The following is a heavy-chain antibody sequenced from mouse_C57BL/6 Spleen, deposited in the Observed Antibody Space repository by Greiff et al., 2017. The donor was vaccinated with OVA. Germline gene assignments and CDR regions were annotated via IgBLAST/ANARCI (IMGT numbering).Heavy chain of an antibody. J-gene: IGHJ4*01. CDR2: ISDGGSYT. CDR1: GFTFSSYA. D-gene: IGHD2-1*01. Sequence: DVQLVESGGGLVKPGGSLKLSCAASGFTFSSYAMSWVRQTPEKRLEWVATISDGGSYTYYPDNVKGRFTISRDNAKNNLYLQMSHLKSEDTAMYYCAREGYGNYLYAMDYWGQGTSVTVSS. CDR3: AREGYGNYLYAMDY. V-gene: IGHV5-4*01.